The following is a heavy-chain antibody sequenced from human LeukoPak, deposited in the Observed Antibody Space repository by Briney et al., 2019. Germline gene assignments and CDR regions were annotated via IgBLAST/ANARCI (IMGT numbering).Heavy chain of an antibody. CDR1: GGSFSGYY. D-gene: IGHD4-11*01. CDR2: INHSGST. CDR3: ASPYSEDAFDI. V-gene: IGHV4-34*01. Sequence: KSSETLSLTCAVYGGSFSGYYWSWIRQPPGKGLERIGEINHSGSTNYNPSLKSRVTTSVDTPKNQFSLKLGSVTAADTAVYYCASPYSEDAFDIWGQGTMVTVSS. J-gene: IGHJ3*02.